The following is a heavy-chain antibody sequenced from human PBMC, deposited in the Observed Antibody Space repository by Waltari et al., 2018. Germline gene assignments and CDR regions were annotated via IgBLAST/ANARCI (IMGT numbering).Heavy chain of an antibody. V-gene: IGHV3-74*01. Sequence: EVQLVQSGAEVKKPRATVKTSCKASGYTFSSYWMHWVRQAQGKGLVWVARINTDGSTATYADSVKGRFTISRDNAKNTLYLQMNSLRAEDTSIYYCVRDTFDWGQGTLVTVSS. CDR1: GYTFSSYW. CDR3: VRDTFD. CDR2: INTDGSTA. J-gene: IGHJ4*02.